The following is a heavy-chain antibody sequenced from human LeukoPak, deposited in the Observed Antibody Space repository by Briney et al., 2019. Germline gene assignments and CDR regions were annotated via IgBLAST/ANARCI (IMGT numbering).Heavy chain of an antibody. Sequence: PSETLSLTCAVYGGSFSGYYWSWIRQPPGKGLEWIGEINHSGSTNYNPALKSRVTISVDTSKNQFSLKLSSVTAADTAVYYCARSHGLSQLVRNYRNWFDPWGQGTLVTVSS. CDR2: INHSGST. D-gene: IGHD6-6*01. J-gene: IGHJ5*02. CDR3: ARSHGLSQLVRNYRNWFDP. V-gene: IGHV4-34*01. CDR1: GGSFSGYY.